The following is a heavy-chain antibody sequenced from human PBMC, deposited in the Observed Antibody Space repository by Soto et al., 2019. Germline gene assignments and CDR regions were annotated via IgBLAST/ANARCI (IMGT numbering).Heavy chain of an antibody. J-gene: IGHJ4*01. D-gene: IGHD4-17*01. V-gene: IGHV3-30*03. CDR3: AIDYGGYGDYALDY. Sequence: QVQLVESGGGVVQPARSLRLSCAAYGFTFSSYGMHWFRQAPGKGLEWVAVISSDGSNKYYADSVKGRFTISRDNSKNTVYPQMNSLRAENTDVYYCAIDYGGYGDYALDYWGHGTLVTVCS. CDR1: GFTFSSYG. CDR2: ISSDGSNK.